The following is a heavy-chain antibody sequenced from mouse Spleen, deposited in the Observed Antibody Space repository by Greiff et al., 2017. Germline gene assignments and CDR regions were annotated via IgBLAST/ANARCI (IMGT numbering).Heavy chain of an antibody. CDR1: GYSFTGYY. CDR3: ARRGSYFDY. CDR2: INPSTGGT. V-gene: IGHV1-42*01. Sequence: EVQLVESGPELVKPGASVKISCKASGYSFTGYYMNWVKQSPEKSLEWIGEINPSTGGTTYNQKFKAKATLTVDKSSSTAYMQLKSLTSEDSAVYYCARRGSYFDYWGQGTTLTVSS. J-gene: IGHJ2*01.